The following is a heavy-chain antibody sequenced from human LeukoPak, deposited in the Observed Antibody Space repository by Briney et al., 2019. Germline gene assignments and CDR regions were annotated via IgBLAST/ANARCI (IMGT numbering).Heavy chain of an antibody. CDR3: AREARGGNSEPHAFDI. CDR2: INPNSGGT. J-gene: IGHJ3*02. CDR1: GYTFTGYY. V-gene: IGHV1-2*02. Sequence: ASVKVSCKASGYTFTGYYMHWVRQAPGQGLEWMGWINPNSGGTNYAQKFQGRVTMTRDTSISTVYMELSRLRSDDTAVYYCAREARGGNSEPHAFDIWGQGTMVTVSS. D-gene: IGHD4-23*01.